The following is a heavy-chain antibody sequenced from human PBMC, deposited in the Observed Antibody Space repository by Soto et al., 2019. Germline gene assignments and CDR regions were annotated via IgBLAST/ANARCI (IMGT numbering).Heavy chain of an antibody. Sequence: GASVKVSCKASGYSFASYVIYWVRQAPGQRLEWMGWINAGNGNTKYSQKFQGRVTITRDTSATTAYMELSSLRSEDTAVYYCARVGTTVTTYWYFDLWGRGTLVTVSS. V-gene: IGHV1-3*01. CDR2: INAGNGNT. CDR1: GYSFASYV. D-gene: IGHD4-17*01. J-gene: IGHJ2*01. CDR3: ARVGTTVTTYWYFDL.